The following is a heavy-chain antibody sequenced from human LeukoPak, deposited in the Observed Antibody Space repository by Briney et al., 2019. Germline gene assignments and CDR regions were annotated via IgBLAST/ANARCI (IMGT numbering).Heavy chain of an antibody. D-gene: IGHD3-3*01. CDR3: AREVVYYDFWSGYYYYYGMDV. CDR2: INSDGSST. V-gene: IGHV3-74*01. Sequence: GGSLRLSCAASGFTFSSYWMHWVRQAPGKGLVWVSRINSDGSSTGYADSVKGRFTISRDNAKNTLYLQMNSLRAEDTAVYYCAREVVYYDFWSGYYYYYGMDVWGQGTTVTVSS. J-gene: IGHJ6*02. CDR1: GFTFSSYW.